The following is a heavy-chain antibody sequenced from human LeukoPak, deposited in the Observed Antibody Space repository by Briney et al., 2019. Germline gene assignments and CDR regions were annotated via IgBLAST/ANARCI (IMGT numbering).Heavy chain of an antibody. V-gene: IGHV4-39*07. CDR2: IYYSGST. J-gene: IGHJ5*02. CDR3: AREGRKRFLEWLSDNWFDP. D-gene: IGHD3-3*01. Sequence: SSETLSLTCTVSGGSISSSSYYWGWIRQPPGKGLEWIGSIYYSGSTYYNPSLKSRVTMSVDTSKNQFSLKLSSVTAADTAVYYCAREGRKRFLEWLSDNWFDPWGQGTLVTVSS. CDR1: GGSISSSSYY.